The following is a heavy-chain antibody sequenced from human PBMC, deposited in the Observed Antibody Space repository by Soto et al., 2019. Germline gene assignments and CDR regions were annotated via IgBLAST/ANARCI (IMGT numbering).Heavy chain of an antibody. CDR3: ARVSAYGSGGSVPQYLDY. Sequence: GGSLRLSGAASGFTFGSYWMSWVRQVPVKGLEWLGTIKRDSTEKKYVASVKGRFTMSRDNAQNSLYLQMGSLRAEGTPVYYCARVSAYGSGGSVPQYLDYWGNGPLGRFSS. CDR2: IKRDSTEK. D-gene: IGHD3-10*01. V-gene: IGHV3-7*01. CDR1: GFTFGSYW. J-gene: IGHJ4*01.